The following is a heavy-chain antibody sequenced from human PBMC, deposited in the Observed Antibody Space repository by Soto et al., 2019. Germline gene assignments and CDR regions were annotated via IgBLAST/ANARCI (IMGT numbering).Heavy chain of an antibody. CDR2: VDQSGST. Sequence: QMQLQQWGAGLLKPSETLSLTCAIYGGSFSGYYWSWIRQPPGMGLEWIGEVDQSGSTNYNPSLKSRVTISGDTSKNQFSLKLNSVTAADTAVYYCARDRQRGYCTGGSCYSYFDYWGQGALVIVSS. J-gene: IGHJ4*02. V-gene: IGHV4-34*01. D-gene: IGHD2-15*01. CDR3: ARDRQRGYCTGGSCYSYFDY. CDR1: GGSFSGYY.